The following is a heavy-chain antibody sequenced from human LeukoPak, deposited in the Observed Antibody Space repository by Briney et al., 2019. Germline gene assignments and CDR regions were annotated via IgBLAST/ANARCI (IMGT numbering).Heavy chain of an antibody. J-gene: IGHJ4*02. D-gene: IGHD2-2*01. V-gene: IGHV1-69*13. CDR1: GYTFTSYD. Sequence: SVKVSCKASGYTFTSYDINWVRQATGQGLEWMGGIIPIFGTANYAQKFQGRVTITADESTSTAYMELSSLRSEDTAVYYRARDGILGYCSSTSCPYFDYWGQGTLVTVSS. CDR2: IIPIFGTA. CDR3: ARDGILGYCSSTSCPYFDY.